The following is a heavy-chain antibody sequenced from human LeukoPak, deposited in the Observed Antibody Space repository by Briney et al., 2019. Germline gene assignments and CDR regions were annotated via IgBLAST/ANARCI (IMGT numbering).Heavy chain of an antibody. Sequence: PGGTLRLSCSASGFTFTTYGMNWVRQAPGKGLEWVSGIGGSGIRTYYADSVKGRFTISRDNSRNTLYLQMNSLRAEDTAVYYCAKDQSGLLWFGELLSLGYWGQGTLVTVSS. CDR2: IGGSGIRT. V-gene: IGHV3-23*01. D-gene: IGHD3-10*01. CDR1: GFTFTTYG. J-gene: IGHJ4*02. CDR3: AKDQSGLLWFGELLSLGY.